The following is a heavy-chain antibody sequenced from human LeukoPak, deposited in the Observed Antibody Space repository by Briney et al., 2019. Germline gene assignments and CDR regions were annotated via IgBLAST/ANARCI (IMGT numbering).Heavy chain of an antibody. CDR2: ISWDGGST. Sequence: AGSLTLSCSASGCTFDDYARHWVRQAPGKGLEWVCLISWDGGSTYYADSVKVRLTISTDNSKNSLYLQMSSLRAEDTALYYCAATPPHYDIFDYWGQGTLVTVSS. CDR1: GCTFDDYA. D-gene: IGHD4-17*01. CDR3: AATPPHYDIFDY. J-gene: IGHJ4*02. V-gene: IGHV3-43D*03.